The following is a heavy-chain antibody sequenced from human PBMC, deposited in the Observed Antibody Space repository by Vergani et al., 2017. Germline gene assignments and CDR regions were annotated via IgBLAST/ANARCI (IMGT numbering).Heavy chain of an antibody. D-gene: IGHD6-19*01. Sequence: QLQLQESGPGLVKPSETLLLTCTVSGVSLGSTSYYWGWIRHPPGKGLEWIGTIYYTGTPYYNEAHKSRLTISVDTSKNQFSLNLTSVTAADTAVYYCTRHGRSGWAGYFQHWGQGTLVAASS. V-gene: IGHV4-39*01. CDR1: GVSLGSTSYY. CDR3: TRHGRSGWAGYFQH. CDR2: IYYTGTP. J-gene: IGHJ1*01.